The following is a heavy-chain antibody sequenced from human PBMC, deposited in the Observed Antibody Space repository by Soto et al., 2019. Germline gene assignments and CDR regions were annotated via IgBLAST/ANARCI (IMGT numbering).Heavy chain of an antibody. Sequence: EVQLVESGGGSVQPGESLRLSCAVSGFPLSSYWIHWVRQAPGKGLVWVSRVKYDGTITNYADSLRGRLSISRDNAKNTVYLQMNRLRVEDTAVYYCARGDQGGYYVDVWRKGTKVTVSS. D-gene: IGHD6-13*01. CDR1: GFPLSSYW. CDR3: ARGDQGGYYVDV. J-gene: IGHJ6*03. V-gene: IGHV3-74*01. CDR2: VKYDGTIT.